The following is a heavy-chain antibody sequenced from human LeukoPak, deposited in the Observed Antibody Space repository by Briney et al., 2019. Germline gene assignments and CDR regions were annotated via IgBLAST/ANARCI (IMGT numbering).Heavy chain of an antibody. Sequence: GPAKVSCNASGYTFPSYDINWVRQATGQGLEWRGWMNPNSGNTGYAQKFQGRGTITRNTSISTAYMELSSLRSEDTAVYYCARVQLWSPYYYYYYMDVWGKGTTVTVSS. D-gene: IGHD5-18*01. CDR2: MNPNSGNT. J-gene: IGHJ6*03. V-gene: IGHV1-8*03. CDR1: GYTFPSYD. CDR3: ARVQLWSPYYYYYYMDV.